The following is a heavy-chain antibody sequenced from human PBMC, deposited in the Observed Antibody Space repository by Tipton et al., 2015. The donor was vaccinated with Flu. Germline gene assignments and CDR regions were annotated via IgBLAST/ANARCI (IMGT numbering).Heavy chain of an antibody. J-gene: IGHJ5*02. CDR2: IYHGGST. Sequence: TLSLTCVVSGGSMSNGGYSWSWIRQPPGKGLEWVGFIYHGGSTVYNPFLKSRVTISVDRRKNQFSLRLNSVTAADTAVYYCARRDYSNYVSDPKNWFDPWGQGILVTVSS. V-gene: IGHV4-30-2*01. CDR1: GGSMSNGGYS. D-gene: IGHD4-11*01. CDR3: ARRDYSNYVSDPKNWFDP.